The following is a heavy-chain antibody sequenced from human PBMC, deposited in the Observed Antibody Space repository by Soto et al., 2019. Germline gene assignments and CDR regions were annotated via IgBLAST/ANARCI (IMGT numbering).Heavy chain of an antibody. CDR2: INPSGGRT. Sequence: ASVKVSCKASGYTFTNYYIHWVRQAPGQGLEWMGIINPSGGRTSYGQKFQGRVIMTTNTSTSTAYMELSSLGSEDTVVYYCARSIHGARYYYGMDVWGQGTTVTVSS. D-gene: IGHD3-16*01. J-gene: IGHJ6*02. CDR1: GYTFTNYY. V-gene: IGHV1-46*01. CDR3: ARSIHGARYYYGMDV.